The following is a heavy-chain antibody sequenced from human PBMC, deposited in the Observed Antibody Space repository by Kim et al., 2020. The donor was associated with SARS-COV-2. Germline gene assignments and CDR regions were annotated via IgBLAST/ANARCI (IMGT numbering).Heavy chain of an antibody. Sequence: DSVKGRFTISRDNSKNTLYLQMNSLRAEDTAVYYCAKADLYSSSWGAFDIWGQGTMVTVSS. V-gene: IGHV3-23*01. J-gene: IGHJ3*02. D-gene: IGHD6-13*01. CDR3: AKADLYSSSWGAFDI.